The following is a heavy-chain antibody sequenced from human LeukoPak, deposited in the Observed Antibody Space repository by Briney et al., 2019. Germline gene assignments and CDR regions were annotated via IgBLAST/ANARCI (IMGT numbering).Heavy chain of an antibody. V-gene: IGHV4-4*07. Sequence: SETLSLTCTVSGGSISNYFWSWIRQPAGKGLEWLGRIYTNENTNYNPSLKSRVTMSVDMSKNQFSLTLSSVTAADTAVYYCAREKSVIGSPYYVDVWGSGTTVPVPS. D-gene: IGHD3-10*01. CDR2: IYTNENT. CDR3: AREKSVIGSPYYVDV. J-gene: IGHJ6*03. CDR1: GGSISNYF.